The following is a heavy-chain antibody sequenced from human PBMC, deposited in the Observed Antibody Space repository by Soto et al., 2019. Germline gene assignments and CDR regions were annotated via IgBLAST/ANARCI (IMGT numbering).Heavy chain of an antibody. CDR1: SYTFTSPG. CDR2: ISAYNRNT. J-gene: IGHJ1*01. Sequence: ASVKVSCKASSYTFTSPGIHWVRQAPGQGLEWMGWISAYNRNTNYAQKLQGRVTRTRDTSTSTAYMELRSLRSDDTAVYYCARERDDSRWSSAENLDHWGQGTLVTVSS. V-gene: IGHV1-18*01. D-gene: IGHD6-13*01. CDR3: ARERDDSRWSSAENLDH.